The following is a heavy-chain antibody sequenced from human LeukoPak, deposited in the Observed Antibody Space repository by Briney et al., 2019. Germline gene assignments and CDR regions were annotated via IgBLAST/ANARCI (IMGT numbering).Heavy chain of an antibody. V-gene: IGHV1-2*02. CDR1: GYTFTDYY. D-gene: IGHD6-13*01. CDR3: ARDLLAAAASLDP. J-gene: IGHJ5*02. CDR2: INPNSGGT. Sequence: ASVKLSCKASGYTFTDYYMHWVRQAPGQGLEWMGWINPNSGGTNYAQTFQGRVTMTSDTSISTAYMELSRLTSDDTAVYYCARDLLAAAASLDPWGQGTLVTVSS.